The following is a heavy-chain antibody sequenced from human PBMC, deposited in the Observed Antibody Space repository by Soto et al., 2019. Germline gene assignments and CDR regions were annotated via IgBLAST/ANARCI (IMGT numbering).Heavy chain of an antibody. Sequence: SETLSLTCTVSGGSIGNYYWTWIRQPAGKGLEWIGRIYTSGTTNYNPSLKSRVTMLIDPSRNQFSLRPSSVTAADTALYYCARQRTYSSAWFDYWGQGTLVTVS. CDR1: GGSIGNYY. D-gene: IGHD6-19*01. J-gene: IGHJ5*01. CDR2: IYTSGTT. V-gene: IGHV4-4*07. CDR3: ARQRTYSSAWFDY.